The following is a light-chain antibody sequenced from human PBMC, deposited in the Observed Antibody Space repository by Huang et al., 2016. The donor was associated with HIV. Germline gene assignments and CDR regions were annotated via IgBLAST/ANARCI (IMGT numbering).Light chain of an antibody. Sequence: DIVMTQSPDSLAVSLGEWASISCKSSQSLFYRSNNGNYLAWYQQKPGQPPKLLIYWSSTRQSGVPDRFSGGGSGTDFTLTISSLQAEDVAVYFCQQYFNSPWTFGQGTRVELK. CDR1: QSLFYRSNNGNY. CDR3: QQYFNSPWT. J-gene: IGKJ1*01. CDR2: WSS. V-gene: IGKV4-1*01.